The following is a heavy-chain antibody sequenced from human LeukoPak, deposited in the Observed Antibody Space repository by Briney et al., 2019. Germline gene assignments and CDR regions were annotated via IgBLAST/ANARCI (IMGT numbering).Heavy chain of an antibody. CDR3: ARLGVDIVVVPAALEGYFDY. CDR1: GYSFTSYW. D-gene: IGHD2-2*01. V-gene: IGHV5-51*01. CDR2: IYPGDSDT. Sequence: GESLKISCKGSGYSFTSYWIGWVRQMPGKGLEWMGIIYPGDSDTRYSPSFQGQVTISADKSISTAYLQWSSLKASDTAMYYCARLGVDIVVVPAALEGYFDYWGQGTLVTVPS. J-gene: IGHJ4*02.